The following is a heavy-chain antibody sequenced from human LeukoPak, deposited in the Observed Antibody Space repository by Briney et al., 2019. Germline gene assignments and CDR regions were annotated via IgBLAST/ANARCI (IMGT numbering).Heavy chain of an antibody. D-gene: IGHD1-14*01. Sequence: PGGSLGLSCAASGFTFDDYAMHWVRQAPGKGLEWVSGISWNSGSIGYADSVKGRFTISRDNAKNSLYLQMNSLRAEDTALYYCAKDSNPADAFDIWGQGTMVTVSS. CDR1: GFTFDDYA. J-gene: IGHJ3*02. CDR2: ISWNSGSI. V-gene: IGHV3-9*01. CDR3: AKDSNPADAFDI.